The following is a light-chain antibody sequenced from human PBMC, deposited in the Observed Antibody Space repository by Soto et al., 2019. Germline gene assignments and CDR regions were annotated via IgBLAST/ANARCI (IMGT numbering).Light chain of an antibody. CDR3: VSWDGSLSGWV. V-gene: IGLV1-47*01. J-gene: IGLJ3*02. Sequence: QSVLTQPPSASGTPGQTVTISCSGSSSNIGSDFVYWFQQFPGTAPMLLIYRNNQRPSGVSDRFSGSKSGTSGSLTISGLRSEDEADYYCVSWDGSLSGWVFGGGTQLTVL. CDR2: RNN. CDR1: SSNIGSDF.